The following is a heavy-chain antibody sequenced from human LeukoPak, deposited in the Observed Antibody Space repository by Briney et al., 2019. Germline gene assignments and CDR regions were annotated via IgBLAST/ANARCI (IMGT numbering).Heavy chain of an antibody. V-gene: IGHV3-48*02. J-gene: IGHJ3*02. CDR2: TGSSGSTV. CDR3: ARDTLEYSNSPDALDI. D-gene: IGHD4-23*01. Sequence: GGSLRLSCAASGFTFSSYGMHWVRQAPGKGLEWVSYTGSSGSTVYYADSVKGRFTISRDNAKNSLYMQMESLRDEDTAIYYCARDTLEYSNSPDALDIWGQGTMVTVSS. CDR1: GFTFSSYG.